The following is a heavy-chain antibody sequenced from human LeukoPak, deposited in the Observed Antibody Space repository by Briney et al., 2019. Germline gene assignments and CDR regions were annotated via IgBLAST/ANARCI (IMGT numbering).Heavy chain of an antibody. Sequence: PGRSLRLSCAASGFTFSSYAMHWVRQAPGKGLEWVAVISYDGSNKYYADSVKGRFTISRDNSKNTLYLQMNSLRAEGTAVYYCARSLNGGIAAAVDYWGQGTLVTVSS. CDR1: GFTFSSYA. CDR3: ARSLNGGIAAAVDY. V-gene: IGHV3-30*04. CDR2: ISYDGSNK. D-gene: IGHD6-13*01. J-gene: IGHJ4*02.